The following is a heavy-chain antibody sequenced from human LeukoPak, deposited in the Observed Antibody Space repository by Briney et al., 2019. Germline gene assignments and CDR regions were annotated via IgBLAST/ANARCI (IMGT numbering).Heavy chain of an antibody. CDR2: ISGSGVST. V-gene: IGHV3-23*01. Sequence: GGSLRLSCAASGFRFSSYAMSWVRQAPGKGLEWVSAISGSGVSTYYADSVKGRFTVSRDNSKNTLYLQMSSLRAEDTAVYYCATVSRDKGLDYWGQGTLVTVSS. D-gene: IGHD2-21*01. J-gene: IGHJ4*02. CDR1: GFRFSSYA. CDR3: ATVSRDKGLDY.